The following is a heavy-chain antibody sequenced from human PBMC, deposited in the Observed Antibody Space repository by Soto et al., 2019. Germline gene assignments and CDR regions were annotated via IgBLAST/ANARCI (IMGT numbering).Heavy chain of an antibody. V-gene: IGHV5-51*01. Sequence: GESLKISCKTSGYSFSNYWVGCVRQVPGKGLEWIGIIYPGGSDTRYSPSFQGQVTISAVKSISTAYLQWSSLKASDTAMYYCGRHPYAYYDIRDVWGEGTTAAVS. D-gene: IGHD3-16*01. CDR1: GYSFSNYW. CDR2: IYPGGSDT. J-gene: IGHJ6*02. CDR3: GRHPYAYYDIRDV.